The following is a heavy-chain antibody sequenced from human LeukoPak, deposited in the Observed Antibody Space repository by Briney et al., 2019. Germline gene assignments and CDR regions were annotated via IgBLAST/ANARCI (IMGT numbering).Heavy chain of an antibody. CDR2: MNPNSGNT. V-gene: IGHV1-8*01. Sequence: ASVKVSCKASGYTFTSYDINWVRQATGQGLEWMGWMNPNSGNTGYAQKFQGRVTMTRNTSISTAYMELSSLRSEDTAVYYCARRKVRGVFQDYWGQGTLVTVSS. J-gene: IGHJ4*02. CDR3: ARRKVRGVFQDY. CDR1: GYTFTSYD. D-gene: IGHD3-10*01.